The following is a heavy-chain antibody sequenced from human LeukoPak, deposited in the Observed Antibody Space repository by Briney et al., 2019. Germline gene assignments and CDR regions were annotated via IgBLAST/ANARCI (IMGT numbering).Heavy chain of an antibody. V-gene: IGHV3-74*01. CDR3: ARGQQLVLYYYYYYGMDV. D-gene: IGHD6-6*01. CDR2: INSDGSST. CDR1: GFTFSSYW. Sequence: GGSLRLSCAASGFTFSSYWMHWVRQAPGKGLVWVSRINSDGSSTSYADSVKGRFTIPTDNAKNTLYLQMNSLRAEDTAVYYCARGQQLVLYYYYYYGMDVWGQGTTVTVSS. J-gene: IGHJ6*02.